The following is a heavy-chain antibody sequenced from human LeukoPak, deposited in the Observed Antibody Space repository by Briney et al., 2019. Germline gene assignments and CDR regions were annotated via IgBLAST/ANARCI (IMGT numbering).Heavy chain of an antibody. CDR2: IWYDGSNK. D-gene: IGHD4-17*01. Sequence: GRSLRLSCAASGFTFSSYGMHWVRQAPGKGLEWVAVIWYDGSNKYYADSVKGRFTISRDNSKNTLYLQMNSLRAEDTAVYYCAVLTTVTTDFDYWGQGTLVTVSS. CDR3: AVLTTVTTDFDY. V-gene: IGHV3-33*01. J-gene: IGHJ4*02. CDR1: GFTFSSYG.